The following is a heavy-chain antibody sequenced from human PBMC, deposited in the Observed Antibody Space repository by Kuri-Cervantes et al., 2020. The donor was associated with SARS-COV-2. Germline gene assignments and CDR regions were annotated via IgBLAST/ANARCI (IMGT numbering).Heavy chain of an antibody. Sequence: LSLTCAASGFTFSSYAMHWVRQAPGKGLEYVSAISSNGGSTYYANSVKGRFTISRDNSKNTLYLQMNSLRAEDTAVYYCARDGLGIVATKYYYYMDVWGKGTTVTVSS. D-gene: IGHD5-12*01. CDR2: ISSNGGST. V-gene: IGHV3-64*01. CDR1: GFTFSSYA. J-gene: IGHJ6*03. CDR3: ARDGLGIVATKYYYYMDV.